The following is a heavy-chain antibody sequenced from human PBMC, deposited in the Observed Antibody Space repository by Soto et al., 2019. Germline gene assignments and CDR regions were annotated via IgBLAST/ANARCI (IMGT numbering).Heavy chain of an antibody. V-gene: IGHV3-23*01. CDR2: ISGSGGST. J-gene: IGHJ4*02. CDR1: GFTFSSYA. Sequence: GGSLRLSCAASGFTFSSYAMSWVRQAPGKGLEWVSAISGSGGSTYYADSVKGRFTISRDNSKNTLYLQMNSLRAGDTAVYYCPGGHMAAAGTPFDYWGQGTLVTVSS. CDR3: PGGHMAAAGTPFDY. D-gene: IGHD6-13*01.